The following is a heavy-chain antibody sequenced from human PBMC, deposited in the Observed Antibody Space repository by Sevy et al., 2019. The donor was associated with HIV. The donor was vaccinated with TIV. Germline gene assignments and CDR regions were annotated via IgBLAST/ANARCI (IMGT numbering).Heavy chain of an antibody. J-gene: IGHJ4*02. CDR3: VRGQAPYRAPTFFDW. V-gene: IGHV1-18*01. Sequence: ASVKVSCKASGYPFSVYYILWVRQAPGQELEWMGWVAAYNGDTNYAQKVQDRVTMTTDTSTNTAYMELRSLTSDDTAMYYCVRGQAPYRAPTFFDWWAQGTLVTVSS. CDR2: VAAYNGDT. CDR1: GYPFSVYY. D-gene: IGHD3-16*02.